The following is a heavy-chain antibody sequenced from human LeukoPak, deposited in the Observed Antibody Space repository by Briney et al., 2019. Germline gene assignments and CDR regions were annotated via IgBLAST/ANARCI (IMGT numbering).Heavy chain of an antibody. CDR3: ARAGKLGKLYYYYGMDV. J-gene: IGHJ6*02. Sequence: ASVKVSCKASGYTFTSYDINWVRQATGQGLEWMGWMNPNSGNTGYAQKFQGRVTMTRNTSISTAYMELSSLRSEDTAVYYCARAGKLGKLYYYYGMDVWGQGTTVTVSS. CDR2: MNPNSGNT. D-gene: IGHD1-7*01. CDR1: GYTFTSYD. V-gene: IGHV1-8*01.